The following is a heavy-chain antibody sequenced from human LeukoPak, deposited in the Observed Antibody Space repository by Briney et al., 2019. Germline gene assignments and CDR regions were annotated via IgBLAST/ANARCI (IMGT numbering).Heavy chain of an antibody. Sequence: GGSLRLSCAASGFTFSSYWMSWVRQAPGKGLEWVANIKQDGSEKYYVDSVKGRFTISRDNAKNSLYLQMNSLRAEDTAVYYCARDTPFGSGWFDYWGQGTLVTASS. CDR3: ARDTPFGSGWFDY. J-gene: IGHJ5*01. CDR2: IKQDGSEK. D-gene: IGHD6-19*01. V-gene: IGHV3-7*01. CDR1: GFTFSSYW.